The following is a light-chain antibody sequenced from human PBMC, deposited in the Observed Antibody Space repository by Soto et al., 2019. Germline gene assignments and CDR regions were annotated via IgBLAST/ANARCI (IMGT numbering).Light chain of an antibody. CDR3: SSYGGSNNVV. J-gene: IGLJ2*01. V-gene: IGLV2-8*01. CDR1: SSDVGAYNY. CDR2: DVN. Sequence: QSVLTQPPSASGSPGQSVTISCTGTSSDVGAYNYDSWYQQHPGKAPKFMIYDVNKRPSGVPDRFSGSKSGNTASLTVSGLQAEDEADYYCSSYGGSNNVVFGGGTKVTVL.